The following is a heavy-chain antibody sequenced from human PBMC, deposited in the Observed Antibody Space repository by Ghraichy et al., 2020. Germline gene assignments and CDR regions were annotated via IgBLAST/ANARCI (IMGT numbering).Heavy chain of an antibody. CDR1: GGSISSYY. Sequence: SKTLSLTCTVSGGSISSYYWSWIRQPPGKGLEWIGYIYYSGSTNYNPSLKSRVTISVDTSKNQFSLKLSSVTAADTAVYYCARSGSLYMNWFDPWGQGTLVTVSS. V-gene: IGHV4-59*08. D-gene: IGHD1-26*01. CDR3: ARSGSLYMNWFDP. CDR2: IYYSGST. J-gene: IGHJ5*02.